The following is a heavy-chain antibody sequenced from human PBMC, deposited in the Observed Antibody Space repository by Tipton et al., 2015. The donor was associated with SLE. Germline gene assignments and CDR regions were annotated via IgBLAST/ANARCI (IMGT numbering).Heavy chain of an antibody. CDR1: GYSFAYN. J-gene: IGHJ1*01. CDR2: INPNTGGR. Sequence: QLVQSGAEVKKPGASVKVSCKASGYSFAYNMHWVRQAPGQGLEWMGWINPNTGGRNCAQKFQGRVTMTRDTSINTAYMELTRLRSDDTAVYYCATEWGAVGAGADFQHWDQGTLVTVSS. CDR3: ATEWGAVGAGADFQH. D-gene: IGHD1-26*01. V-gene: IGHV1-2*02.